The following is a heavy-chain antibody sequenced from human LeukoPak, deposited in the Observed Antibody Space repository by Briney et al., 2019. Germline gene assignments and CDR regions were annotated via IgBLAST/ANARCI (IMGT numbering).Heavy chain of an antibody. V-gene: IGHV3-21*01. J-gene: IGHJ4*02. Sequence: GGSLRLSCAASGFTFSTYSMNWVRQAPGMGLEWVSSISSSSTYIYYAGSVKGRFTISRDNTKNSLYLQMNSLRAEDTAVYYCARFQGSHYWGQGTLVTVSS. CDR2: ISSSSTYI. CDR3: ARFQGSHY. D-gene: IGHD3-10*01. CDR1: GFTFSTYS.